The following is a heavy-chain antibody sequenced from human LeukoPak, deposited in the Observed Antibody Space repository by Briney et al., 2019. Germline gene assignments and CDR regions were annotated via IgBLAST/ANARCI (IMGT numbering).Heavy chain of an antibody. J-gene: IGHJ5*02. D-gene: IGHD3-10*01. CDR2: ISGSGGST. V-gene: IGHV3-23*01. CDR1: GFTFSSYA. Sequence: PGGSLRLSCAASGFTFSSYAMSWVRQAPGKGLEWVSAISGSGGSTYYADSVKGRFTISRDNSKNTLYLQMNSLRAEDTAVYYCARDEGEVLWFGENWFDPWGQGTLVTVSS. CDR3: ARDEGEVLWFGENWFDP.